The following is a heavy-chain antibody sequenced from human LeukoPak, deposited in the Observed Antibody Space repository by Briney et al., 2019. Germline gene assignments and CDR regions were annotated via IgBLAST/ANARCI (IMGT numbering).Heavy chain of an antibody. Sequence: GESLRLSCAASRFTFSSYGMHWVRQAPGKGLEWVAVISYDGSDKYYADSVKGRFTISRDNSKNTLYVQMNSLRAEDTAVYYCAKAGYGGNSGYFDLRGRGTLVTVSS. CDR1: RFTFSSYG. CDR2: ISYDGSDK. D-gene: IGHD4-23*01. V-gene: IGHV3-30*18. CDR3: AKAGYGGNSGYFDL. J-gene: IGHJ2*01.